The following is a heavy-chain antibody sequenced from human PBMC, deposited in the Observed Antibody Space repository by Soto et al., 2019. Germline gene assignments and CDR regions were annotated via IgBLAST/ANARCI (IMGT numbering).Heavy chain of an antibody. J-gene: IGHJ6*02. CDR1: GYSFTSYW. V-gene: IGHV5-10-1*01. CDR2: IDPSDSYT. CDR3: ARRPNWNYPPYYYYGMDV. Sequence: PXECLKISWKGSGYSFTSYWISWVRQMPGKGLEWMGRIDPSDSYTNYSPSFQGHVTISADKSISTAYLQWSSLKASDTAMYYCARRPNWNYPPYYYYGMDVWGQGNTVTVSS. D-gene: IGHD1-7*01.